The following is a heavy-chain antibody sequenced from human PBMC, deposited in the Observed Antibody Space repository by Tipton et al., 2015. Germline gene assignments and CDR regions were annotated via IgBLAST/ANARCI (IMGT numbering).Heavy chain of an antibody. CDR1: GYSFSSYD. D-gene: IGHD6-25*01. J-gene: IGHJ1*01. Sequence: LVQSGAEVKNPGASGKISCKASGYSFSSYDINWGRQATGQGLEWMGWVNPNSGNVGYAQKFQGRLTITRDTSISTAYMELSSLRSEDTAVYYCATSGVRRYFQHWGQGTLLTVSS. CDR3: ATSGVRRYFQH. V-gene: IGHV1-8*01. CDR2: VNPNSGNV.